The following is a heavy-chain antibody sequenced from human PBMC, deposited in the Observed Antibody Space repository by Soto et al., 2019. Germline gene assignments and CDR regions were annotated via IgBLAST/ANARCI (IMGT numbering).Heavy chain of an antibody. D-gene: IGHD4-4*01. J-gene: IGHJ5*02. Sequence: EVQLAESGGGLVQPGGSLRLSCTASGFTFSDSWMTWVRQAPGKGLEWVARIKPDESEKKYADSVKGRFSISRDNAKNSMYLQRDSLRGEDTAVYYCVRGGSNYASWGQGTLVTVSS. V-gene: IGHV3-7*01. CDR3: VRGGSNYAS. CDR1: GFTFSDSW. CDR2: IKPDESEK.